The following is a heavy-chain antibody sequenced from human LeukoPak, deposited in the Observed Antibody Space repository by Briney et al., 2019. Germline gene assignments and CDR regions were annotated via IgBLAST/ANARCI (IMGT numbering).Heavy chain of an antibody. CDR1: GGSISSYY. D-gene: IGHD3-9*01. Sequence: PSETLSLTCTVSGGSISSYYWSWIRQPPGKGLEWIGYIYYSGSTNYNPSLKSRVTISVDTSKNQFSLKLRSVTAADTAVYYCARDSQHYNILTGYDSYYYMDVWGKGTTVTVSS. CDR3: ARDSQHYNILTGYDSYYYMDV. J-gene: IGHJ6*03. V-gene: IGHV4-59*01. CDR2: IYYSGST.